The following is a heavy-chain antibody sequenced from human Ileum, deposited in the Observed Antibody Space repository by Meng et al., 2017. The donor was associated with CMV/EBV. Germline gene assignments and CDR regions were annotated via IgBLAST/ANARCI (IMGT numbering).Heavy chain of an antibody. J-gene: IGHJ4*02. V-gene: IGHV4-39*07. CDR1: GGSISTNSEY. CDR3: ARDRTVGPTPDGSLGA. Sequence: QGQLAESGPGLGQPSDTLSLPCPASGGSISTNSEYWGWVRQPPGKGLEWIATVHYTGTTYYNPSLKSPVIISIDTSKNQFSLRLTSVTAADTAVYYCARDRTVGPTPDGSLGAWGQGTLVTVSS. CDR2: VHYTGTT. D-gene: IGHD1-26*01.